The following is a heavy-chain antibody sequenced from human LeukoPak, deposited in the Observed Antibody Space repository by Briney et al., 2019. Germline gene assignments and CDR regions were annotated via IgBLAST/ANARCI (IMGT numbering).Heavy chain of an antibody. CDR3: ARGGSSGWSYLDF. J-gene: IGHJ4*02. V-gene: IGHV3-33*01. CDR2: TWYDGSNK. Sequence: GGSLRLSCAASGFTFSNYAMHWARQAPGKGLEWVAVTWYDGSNKHYAASVKGRFTVSGDSAKNTLYLQMNSLRGEDTAMYYCARGGSSGWSYLDFWGQGTLVTVSS. D-gene: IGHD6-19*01. CDR1: GFTFSNYA.